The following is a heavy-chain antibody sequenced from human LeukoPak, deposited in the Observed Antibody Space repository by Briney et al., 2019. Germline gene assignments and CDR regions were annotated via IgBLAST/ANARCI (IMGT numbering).Heavy chain of an antibody. CDR2: IYYSGST. V-gene: IGHV4-61*05. J-gene: IGHJ4*02. CDR1: GGSISSSSYY. CDR3: ARTRGSYYGLDY. D-gene: IGHD1-26*01. Sequence: SETLSLTCTVSGGSISSSSYYWGWIRQPPGKGLEWIGYIYYSGSTNYNPSLKSRVTISVDTSKNQFSLKLSSVTAADTAVYYCARTRGSYYGLDYWGQGTLVTVSS.